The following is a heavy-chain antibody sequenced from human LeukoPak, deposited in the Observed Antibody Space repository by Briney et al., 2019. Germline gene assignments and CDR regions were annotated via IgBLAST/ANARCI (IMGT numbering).Heavy chain of an antibody. Sequence: SETLSLTCTVSGGSISSSSYYWGWIRQPPGKGLEWIGSIYYSGSTYYNPSLKSRVIISVDTSKNQFSLKLSSVTAADTAVYYCARSATGATDSFDYWGQGTLVTVSS. J-gene: IGHJ4*02. D-gene: IGHD1-26*01. V-gene: IGHV4-39*01. CDR3: ARSATGATDSFDY. CDR2: IYYSGST. CDR1: GGSISSSSYY.